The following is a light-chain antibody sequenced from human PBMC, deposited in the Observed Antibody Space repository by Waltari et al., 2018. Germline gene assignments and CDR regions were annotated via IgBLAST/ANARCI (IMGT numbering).Light chain of an antibody. V-gene: IGKV1-39*01. CDR1: QSISSY. CDR3: QQSYSTPQIT. Sequence: DIQMTQSPSSLSASVGDRVTITCRGSQSISSYLNWYQQKPGKAPKLLIYAASSLQSGVPSRFSGSGSGTDFTLTISSLQPEDFATYYCQQSYSTPQITFGGGTKVEIK. CDR2: AAS. J-gene: IGKJ4*01.